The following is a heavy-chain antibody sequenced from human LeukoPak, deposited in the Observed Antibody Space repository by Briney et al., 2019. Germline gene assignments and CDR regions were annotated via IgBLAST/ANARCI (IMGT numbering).Heavy chain of an antibody. Sequence: GSSAKLSCKGSRGTFRGYAISWVRQGPGEGPEWMGGIILIFGPANYAPKFQGRVTITADESTSTAYMELSSLRSEDTAVYYCARTVSGYSYAFDYWGQGTLVTVSS. J-gene: IGHJ4*02. D-gene: IGHD5-18*01. CDR1: RGTFRGYA. V-gene: IGHV1-69*01. CDR2: IILIFGPA. CDR3: ARTVSGYSYAFDY.